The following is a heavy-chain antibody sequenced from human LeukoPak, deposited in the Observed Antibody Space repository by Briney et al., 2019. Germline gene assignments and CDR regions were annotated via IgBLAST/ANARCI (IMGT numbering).Heavy chain of an antibody. J-gene: IGHJ4*02. CDR2: LTSTGDTT. V-gene: IGHV3-64*04. CDR3: ARGQPIYYDSSGYYYSFDY. CDR1: GFTFSRYA. D-gene: IGHD3-22*01. Sequence: GGSLRLSCSASGFTFSRYAMHWVRQAPGKGLEHLSSLTSTGDTTYYADSVKGRFTISRDNVKNTLYLQMNSLRVEDTAVYYCARGQPIYYDSSGYYYSFDYWGQGTLVTVSS.